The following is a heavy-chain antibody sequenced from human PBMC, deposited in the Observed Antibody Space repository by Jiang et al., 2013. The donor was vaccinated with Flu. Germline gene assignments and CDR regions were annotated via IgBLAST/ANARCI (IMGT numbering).Heavy chain of an antibody. V-gene: IGHV4-59*08. CDR3: ARQGYNSGSRWFDP. J-gene: IGHJ5*02. CDR2: IYYLGNT. Sequence: GSGLVKPSGTLSLTCTVSGGSLSGYYWSWVRQSPGKGLEWIGYIYYLGNTKYNPSLETRVTMSVDLSKNQFSLKLNSVAAADTAVYYCARQGYNSGSRWFDPWGQGLLVTVSS. CDR1: GGSLSGYY. D-gene: IGHD5-18*01.